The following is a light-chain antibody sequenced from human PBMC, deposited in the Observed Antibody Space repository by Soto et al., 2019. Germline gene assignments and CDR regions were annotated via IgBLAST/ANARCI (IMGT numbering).Light chain of an antibody. CDR2: AAS. CDR1: QSISSY. CDR3: QQSYSTPPIT. J-gene: IGKJ5*01. V-gene: IGKV1-39*01. Sequence: DIQMTQSPSSLSASVGDRVTSTWRASQSISSYLNWYQQKPGKAPKLLIYAASSLQSGVPSRFSGSGSGTDFTLTISSLQPEDFATYYCQQSYSTPPITFGQGTRLEIK.